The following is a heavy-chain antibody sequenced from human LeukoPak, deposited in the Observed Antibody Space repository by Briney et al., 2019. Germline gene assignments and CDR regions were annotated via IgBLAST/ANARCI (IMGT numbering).Heavy chain of an antibody. CDR2: IIPIFGTA. Sequence: GASVKVSCKASGGTFSSYAISWVRQAPGQGLEWMGGIIPIFGTANYAQKFQGRVTITADESTSTAYMELSSLRSEDTAVYYCARDNSRAHAFDIWGQGTMVTVSS. J-gene: IGHJ3*02. CDR3: ARDNSRAHAFDI. D-gene: IGHD6-13*01. CDR1: GGTFSSYA. V-gene: IGHV1-69*13.